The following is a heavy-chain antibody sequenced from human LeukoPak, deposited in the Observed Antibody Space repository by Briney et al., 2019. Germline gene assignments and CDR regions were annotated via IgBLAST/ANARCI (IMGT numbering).Heavy chain of an antibody. CDR3: TTDPRGLVDGSSILKLFNAHPGDAFDI. Sequence: GGSLRLSCAASGFTFSNAWMSWVRQAPGKGLEWVGRIKSKTDGGTTDYAAPVKGRFTISRDDSRNTLYLQMNSLKTEDTAVYYCTTDPRGLVDGSSILKLFNAHPGDAFDIWGQGTMVTVSS. CDR2: IKSKTDGGTT. J-gene: IGHJ3*02. CDR1: GFTFSNAW. V-gene: IGHV3-15*01. D-gene: IGHD1-26*01.